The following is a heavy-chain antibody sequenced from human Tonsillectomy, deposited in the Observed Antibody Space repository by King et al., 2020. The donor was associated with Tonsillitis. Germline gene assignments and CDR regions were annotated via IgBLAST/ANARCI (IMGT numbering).Heavy chain of an antibody. Sequence: VQLVESGGGLVKPGGSLRLSCAASGFTFSDYYMSWIRQAPGKGLEWVSYISSSGSTIYYADSVKGRFTISRDNAKNSLYLQMNSLRAEDTAVYYCARLRGSLRERVLANPHIPVGLTGLYYYDGMDVWGQGTTVTVSS. D-gene: IGHD2-15*01. CDR2: ISSSGSTI. J-gene: IGHJ6*02. CDR3: ARLRGSLRERVLANPHIPVGLTGLYYYDGMDV. CDR1: GFTFSDYY. V-gene: IGHV3-11*01.